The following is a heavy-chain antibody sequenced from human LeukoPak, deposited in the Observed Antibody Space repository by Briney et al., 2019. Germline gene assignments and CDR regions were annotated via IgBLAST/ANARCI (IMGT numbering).Heavy chain of an antibody. CDR1: GGSISSYY. CDR2: INHSGRT. CDR3: ARQNYGAAPLRY. J-gene: IGHJ4*02. Sequence: SETLSLTCTVSGGSISSYYWSWIRQPPGKGLEWIGEINHSGRTNYNPSLKSRVTISVDTSRNQFSLKLSSVTAADTAVYYCARQNYGAAPLRYWGQGTLVTVSS. V-gene: IGHV4-34*01. D-gene: IGHD4/OR15-4a*01.